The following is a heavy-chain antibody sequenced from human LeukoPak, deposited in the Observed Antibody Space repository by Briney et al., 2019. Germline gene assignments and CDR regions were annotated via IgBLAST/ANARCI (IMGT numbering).Heavy chain of an antibody. Sequence: AASVKVSCKASGYTFTGQYMHWVRQATGQGLEWMGWINPNSGGTNYAQKFQGRVTMTRDTSISTAYMELSRLRYDDTAVYYCARESGNCSGGSCLYWYFDLWGRGTLVTVSP. V-gene: IGHV1-2*02. CDR2: INPNSGGT. J-gene: IGHJ2*01. CDR1: GYTFTGQY. D-gene: IGHD2-15*01. CDR3: ARESGNCSGGSCLYWYFDL.